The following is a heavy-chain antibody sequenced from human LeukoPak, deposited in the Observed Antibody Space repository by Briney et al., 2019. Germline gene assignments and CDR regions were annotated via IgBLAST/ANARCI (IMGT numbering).Heavy chain of an antibody. CDR1: GYTFTSYG. D-gene: IGHD3-3*01. V-gene: IGHV1-18*01. J-gene: IGHJ5*02. CDR3: AREMRGPYYDFWSGYHNWFDP. Sequence: GASVKVSCKASGYTFTSYGISWVRQAPGQGLEWMGWISAYNGNTNYAQKLQGRVTMTTDTSTSTAYMELRSLRSDDTAVYYCAREMRGPYYDFWSGYHNWFDPWGQGTLVTVSS. CDR2: ISAYNGNT.